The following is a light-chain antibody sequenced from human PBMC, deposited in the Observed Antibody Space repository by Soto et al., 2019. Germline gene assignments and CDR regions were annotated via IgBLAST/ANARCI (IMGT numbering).Light chain of an antibody. V-gene: IGKV1-27*01. Sequence: DIQMTQSPSSLSESVGDRVTITCRASQGISNYLAWYQQKPGKVPKLLIYAAATLQSGVPSRFSGSGSGADFTIIIISRQPEDVATDYCQKYNSAPPWTFGQGTKVEIK. CDR2: AAA. CDR1: QGISNY. J-gene: IGKJ1*01. CDR3: QKYNSAPPWT.